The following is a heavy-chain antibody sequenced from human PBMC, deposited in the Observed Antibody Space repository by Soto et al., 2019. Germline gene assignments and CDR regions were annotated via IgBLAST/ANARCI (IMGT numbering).Heavy chain of an antibody. CDR2: ISYTGGEK. J-gene: IGHJ3*01. CDR3: AKPSASYCCDGSCHSGNVDL. CDR1: GFTFSTYA. D-gene: IGHD2-15*01. Sequence: EVQLLESGGGLVQPGGSLRLSCAASGFTFSTYAMPWVRQASGKGLEWVSIISYTGGEKFYADSVKGRFTIYRDNSNNTLYLEMSSRRAEDTAVYYCAKPSASYCCDGSCHSGNVDLWGQGTMGTVSS. V-gene: IGHV3-23*01.